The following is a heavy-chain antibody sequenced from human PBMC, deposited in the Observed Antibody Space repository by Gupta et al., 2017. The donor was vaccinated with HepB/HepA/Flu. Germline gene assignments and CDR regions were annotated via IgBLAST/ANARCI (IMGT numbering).Heavy chain of an antibody. Sequence: EVQLVESGGGLVQPGRSLRLSCAASGFTFDDYAMLWVRQAPGKGLEWVSGISWNSGSIGYADSVKGRFTISRDNAKNSLYLQMNSLRAEDTALYYCAKGSHYYDSSGYVAYWGQGTLVTVSS. CDR3: AKGSHYYDSSGYVAY. CDR2: ISWNSGSI. CDR1: GFTFDDYA. J-gene: IGHJ4*02. D-gene: IGHD3-22*01. V-gene: IGHV3-9*01.